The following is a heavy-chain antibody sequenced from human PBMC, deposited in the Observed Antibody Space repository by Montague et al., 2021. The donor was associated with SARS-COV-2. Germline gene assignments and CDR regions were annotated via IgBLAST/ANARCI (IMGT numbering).Heavy chain of an antibody. Sequence: SLRLSCAASGFTLSSYAMHWVRQAPGKGLEWVAVISYDGSNKYYADSVKGRFTISRDNSKNTLFLQMNSLRVEDTAAYFCARAAAGGPFGYWGQGTLVTVSS. CDR2: ISYDGSNK. CDR3: ARAAAGGPFGY. CDR1: GFTLSSYA. V-gene: IGHV3-30*14. D-gene: IGHD6-13*01. J-gene: IGHJ4*02.